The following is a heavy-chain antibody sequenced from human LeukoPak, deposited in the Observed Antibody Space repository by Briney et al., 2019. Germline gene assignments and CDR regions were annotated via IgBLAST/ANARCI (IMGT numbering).Heavy chain of an antibody. CDR2: ISTDGRNT. J-gene: IGHJ4*02. CDR3: LKGSQGPIWQQLVPDH. Sequence: GGSLRLSCLATGFALSTYAMHWVRQAPGKGLKHVSTISTDGRNTYYADSVKGRFTISRDTSKNPLYVQMSSLRGDDTAVYYCLKGSQGPIWQQLVPDHWGQGTQVTVSS. D-gene: IGHD6-13*01. CDR1: GFALSTYA. V-gene: IGHV3-64*05.